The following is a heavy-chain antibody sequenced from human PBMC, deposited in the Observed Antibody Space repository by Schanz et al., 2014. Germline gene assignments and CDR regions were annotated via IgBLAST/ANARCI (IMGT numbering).Heavy chain of an antibody. CDR3: ARHLAESAAAAFDS. CDR1: GGSFSGYW. CDR2: ISHSGRT. Sequence: QVQLQQWGAGLLKPSETLSLTCAFSGGSFSGYWWTWVRQSPGKGLEWIGEISHSGRTTYNPSLKSRAPISVDPSKNQFFRKLSPVAAADTAVYYCARHLAESAAAAFDSWGQGTLVAVSS. J-gene: IGHJ4*02. V-gene: IGHV4-34*01. D-gene: IGHD2-2*01.